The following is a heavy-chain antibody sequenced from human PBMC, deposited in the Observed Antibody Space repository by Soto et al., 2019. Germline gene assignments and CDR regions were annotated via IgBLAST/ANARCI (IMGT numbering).Heavy chain of an antibody. J-gene: IGHJ4*02. Sequence: SETLSLTCTVSGGSISSYYWSWIRQPPGKGLEWIGYIYYSGSTNYNPSLKSRVTISVDTSKNQFSLKLSSVTAADTAVYYCARDRYYDSSGYPRGFDYWGQGTLVTVSS. CDR2: IYYSGST. CDR1: GGSISSYY. CDR3: ARDRYYDSSGYPRGFDY. V-gene: IGHV4-59*01. D-gene: IGHD3-22*01.